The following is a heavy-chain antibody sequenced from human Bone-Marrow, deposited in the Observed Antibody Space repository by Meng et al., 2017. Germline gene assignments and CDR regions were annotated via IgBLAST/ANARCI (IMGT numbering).Heavy chain of an antibody. CDR3: ARDQTVRYYDYVWGSYRSYGMDV. J-gene: IGHJ6*02. CDR2: IKHSGRT. V-gene: IGHV4-34*01. Sequence: SETLSLTCAVYGGSFSGYYWSWIRQPPGKGLEWIGEIKHSGRTNYNPSLKSRVTISVDTSKNQFSLKLSSVTASDTAVYYCARDQTVRYYDYVWGSYRSYGMDVWGQGTTVTVSS. CDR1: GGSFSGYY. D-gene: IGHD3-16*02.